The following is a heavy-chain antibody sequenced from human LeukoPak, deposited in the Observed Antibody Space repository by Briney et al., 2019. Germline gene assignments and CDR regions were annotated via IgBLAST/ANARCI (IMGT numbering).Heavy chain of an antibody. CDR1: GGSISSDY. CDR2: IYYSGST. J-gene: IGHJ6*02. D-gene: IGHD1-26*01. CDR3: ARRSLVRTVGYYYGMDV. Sequence: SETLSLTCIVSGGSISSDYWGWIRQPPGKGLEWIGYIYYSGSTNYNPSLKSRATISVDTSKKQFSLKLSSVTAADTAVYYCARRSLVRTVGYYYGMDVWGQGTTVTVSS. V-gene: IGHV4-59*08.